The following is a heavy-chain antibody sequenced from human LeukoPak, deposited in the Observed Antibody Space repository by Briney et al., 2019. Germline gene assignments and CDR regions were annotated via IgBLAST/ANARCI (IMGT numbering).Heavy chain of an antibody. CDR1: GGSLSGYY. CDR2: INHSGST. D-gene: IGHD1-1*01. V-gene: IGHV4-34*01. J-gene: IGHJ5*01. Sequence: SETLSLTCAVYGGSLSGYYWSWIRQPPGKGLEWIGEINHSGSTNYNPSLKSRVTLSVDTSKNQFSLKLSSVTAADTAVYYCAREGTTGRNLNWFDSWGQGTLVTVSS. CDR3: AREGTTGRNLNWFDS.